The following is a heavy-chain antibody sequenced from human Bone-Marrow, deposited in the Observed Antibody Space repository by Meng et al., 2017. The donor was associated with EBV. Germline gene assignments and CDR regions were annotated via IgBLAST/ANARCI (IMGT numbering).Heavy chain of an antibody. CDR3: AMSKQLDSWFDP. V-gene: IGHV6-1*02. Sequence: HVHLEPSVPGLVKHSQSLSLNRAISGDIVSNTSADRNWIRPSQSRGLEWLGRTYYRSKWYNDYAVSVKSRITIKPDTSKNQFSLQLKYVHPEDTDVYYCAMSKQLDSWFDPWGQGTLVTVSS. CDR1: GDIVSNTSAD. D-gene: IGHD6-6*01. CDR2: TYYRSKWYN. J-gene: IGHJ5*02.